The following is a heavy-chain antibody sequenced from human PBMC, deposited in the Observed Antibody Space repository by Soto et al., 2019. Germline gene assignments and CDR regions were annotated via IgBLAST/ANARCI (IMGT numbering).Heavy chain of an antibody. CDR2: IVVGSGNT. V-gene: IGHV1-58*02. J-gene: IGHJ6*02. D-gene: IGHD1-7*01. Sequence: SVKVSCKASGYTFTSYVISWVRQAPGQGLEWIGWIVVGSGNTNYAQKFQERVTITRDMSTSTAYMELSSLRSEDTAVYYCAADLSAGSITGTGDGMDVWGQGTTVTVSS. CDR3: AADLSAGSITGTGDGMDV. CDR1: GYTFTSYV.